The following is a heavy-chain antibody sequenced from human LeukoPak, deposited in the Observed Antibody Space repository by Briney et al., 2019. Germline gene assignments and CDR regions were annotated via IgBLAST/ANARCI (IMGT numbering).Heavy chain of an antibody. Sequence: PSETLSLTCAVYGGSFSGYYWSWIRQPPGKGLEWIGEINHSGSTYYNPSLKSRVTIYVDTSKNQFSLKLSSVTAADTAVYYCARGRRDGYNLEYFDKWGQGTLVTVSS. CDR2: INHSGST. CDR3: ARGRRDGYNLEYFDK. V-gene: IGHV4-34*01. J-gene: IGHJ4*02. D-gene: IGHD5-24*01. CDR1: GGSFSGYY.